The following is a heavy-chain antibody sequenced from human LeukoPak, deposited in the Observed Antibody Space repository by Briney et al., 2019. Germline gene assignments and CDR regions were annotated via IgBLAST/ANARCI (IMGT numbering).Heavy chain of an antibody. V-gene: IGHV3-7*01. CDR2: IKQDGSEK. J-gene: IGHJ5*02. CDR3: ARGEKYQLLYGWFDP. D-gene: IGHD2-2*02. CDR1: GFTFSSYW. Sequence: GGSLRLSCAASGFTFSSYWMSWVRQAPGKGLEWVANIKQDGSEKYYVDSVKGRFTISRDNAKNSLYLQMNSLRAEDTAVYYCARGEKYQLLYGWFDPWGQGTLVTVSS.